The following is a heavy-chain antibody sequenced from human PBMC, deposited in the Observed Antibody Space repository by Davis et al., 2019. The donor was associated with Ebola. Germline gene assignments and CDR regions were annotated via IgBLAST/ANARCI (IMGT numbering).Heavy chain of an antibody. CDR1: GYRFIGHW. D-gene: IGHD6-13*01. J-gene: IGHJ4*02. CDR3: ARKAYSSSWYTFYYFDY. V-gene: IGHV5-51*01. CDR2: FHPGDSDT. Sequence: GESLKISCKVSGYRFIGHWIGWVRQMPGKGLEWMALFHPGDSDTRYSPSFQGQVTISADKSISTAYLQWSSLKASDTAMYYCARKAYSSSWYTFYYFDYWGQGTLVTVAS.